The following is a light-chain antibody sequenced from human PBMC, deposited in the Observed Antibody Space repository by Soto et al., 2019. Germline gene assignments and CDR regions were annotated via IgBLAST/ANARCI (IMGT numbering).Light chain of an antibody. CDR1: QSASSRY. V-gene: IGKV3-20*01. J-gene: IGKJ1*01. CDR3: QHYGSSPWT. Sequence: EIGLTQSPGTLSLSPGERATLSCRAGQSASSRYLAWYQQKPGQAPRLLNYGAFSRATSIPDRFSGSGSGTDLTLTISRPEPEDFAVYYCQHYGSSPWTFCQGTKVEIK. CDR2: GAF.